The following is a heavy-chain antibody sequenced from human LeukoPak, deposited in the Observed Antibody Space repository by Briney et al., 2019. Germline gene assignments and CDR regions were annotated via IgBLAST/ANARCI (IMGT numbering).Heavy chain of an antibody. D-gene: IGHD6-13*01. CDR1: GGSISSYY. CDR3: ARGYSSSSPFDY. J-gene: IGHJ4*02. Sequence: SETLSLTCTVSGGSISSYYWSWIRQPPGKGLEWIGYIYTSGTTNYNPSLKSRLTISVDTSKNQFSLKLNSVTAADTALYYCARGYSSSSPFDYWGQETLVTDSS. CDR2: IYTSGTT. V-gene: IGHV4-4*09.